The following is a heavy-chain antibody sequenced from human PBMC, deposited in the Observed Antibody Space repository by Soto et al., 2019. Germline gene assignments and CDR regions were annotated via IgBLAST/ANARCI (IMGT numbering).Heavy chain of an antibody. CDR1: GFTFSSYA. Sequence: EVQLLESGGGLVQPGWSLRLSCAASGFTFSSYAMSWVRQAPGKGLEWVSAISGSGGSTYYADSVKGRFTISRDNSKNTLYLQMNSLRDEDTAVYYCAKRGGRDQWENFDYWGQGTLVTVSS. V-gene: IGHV3-23*01. J-gene: IGHJ4*02. CDR2: ISGSGGST. CDR3: AKRGGRDQWENFDY. D-gene: IGHD1-26*01.